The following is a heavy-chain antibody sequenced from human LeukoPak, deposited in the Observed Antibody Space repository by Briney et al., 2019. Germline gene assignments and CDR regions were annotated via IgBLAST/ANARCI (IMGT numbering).Heavy chain of an antibody. J-gene: IGHJ4*02. CDR3: ARSGLNRFDY. CDR1: RFTFRSYG. V-gene: IGHV3-23*01. D-gene: IGHD2-15*01. Sequence: PGGSLRLSCAASRFTFRSYGMTWVRQAPGKGLEWVSTISGSGGSTYYADSVKGRFSISRDNSKNTLYLQMNSPRAEDTAAYYCARSGLNRFDYWGQGTLVTVSS. CDR2: ISGSGGST.